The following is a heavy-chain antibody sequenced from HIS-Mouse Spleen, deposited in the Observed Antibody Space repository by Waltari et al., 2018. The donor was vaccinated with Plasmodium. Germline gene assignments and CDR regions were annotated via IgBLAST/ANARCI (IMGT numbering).Heavy chain of an antibody. CDR2: IAYDGSNK. J-gene: IGHJ3*02. Sequence: QVQLVESGGGVVQPGRSLRLSCAASAFTFSRYALHWVHQAPGKGLEWVAVIAYDGSNKYYADSVKGRFTISIDNSKNTLYLQMNSLRAEDTAVYYCAREGGYCSGGSCYSGQGFDIWGQGTMVTVSS. D-gene: IGHD2-15*01. CDR1: AFTFSRYA. CDR3: AREGGYCSGGSCYSGQGFDI. V-gene: IGHV3-30-3*01.